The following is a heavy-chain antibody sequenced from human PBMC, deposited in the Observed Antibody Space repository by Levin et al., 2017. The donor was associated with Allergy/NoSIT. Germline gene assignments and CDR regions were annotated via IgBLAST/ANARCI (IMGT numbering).Heavy chain of an antibody. V-gene: IGHV3-21*01. CDR3: AKKRGGSGYYYMDV. Sequence: GESLKISCAASGFAFSGYSMNWARQAPGKGLEWVSAINYNSDYIYYADSVKGRFTISRDNAKNSLYLQMNSLRAEDTAVYYCAKKRGGSGYYYMDVWGKGTTVTVSS. CDR1: GFAFSGYS. D-gene: IGHD6-19*01. J-gene: IGHJ6*03. CDR2: INYNSDYI.